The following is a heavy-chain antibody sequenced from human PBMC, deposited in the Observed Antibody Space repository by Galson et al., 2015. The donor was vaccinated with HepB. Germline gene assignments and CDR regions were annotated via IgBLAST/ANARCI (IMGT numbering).Heavy chain of an antibody. CDR1: GFTFSSYS. Sequence: SLRLSCAASGFTFSSYSMNWVRQAPGKGLEWVSSISSSSSYIYYADSVKGRFTISRDNAKNSLYLQMNSLRAEDTAVYYCARDDTQDAFDIWGQGTMVTVSS. J-gene: IGHJ3*02. CDR3: ARDDTQDAFDI. D-gene: IGHD2-2*02. V-gene: IGHV3-21*01. CDR2: ISSSSSYI.